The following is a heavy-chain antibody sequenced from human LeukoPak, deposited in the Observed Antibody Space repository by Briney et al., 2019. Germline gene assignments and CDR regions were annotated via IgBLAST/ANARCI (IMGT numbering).Heavy chain of an antibody. CDR2: IRYDGSNK. J-gene: IGHJ3*02. Sequence: PGGSLRLSCAASGFTFSSYGMHWVRQAPGKGLEWVAFIRYDGSNKYYADSVKGRFTISRDNSKNTLYLQMNSLTAEDTAVYYCAKDLYGSGSNTHAFDIWGQGTMVTVSS. CDR1: GFTFSSYG. V-gene: IGHV3-30*02. D-gene: IGHD3-10*01. CDR3: AKDLYGSGSNTHAFDI.